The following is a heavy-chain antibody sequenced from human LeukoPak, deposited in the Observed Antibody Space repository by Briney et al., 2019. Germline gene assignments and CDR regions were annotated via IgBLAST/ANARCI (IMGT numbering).Heavy chain of an antibody. D-gene: IGHD2-2*01. J-gene: IGHJ4*02. V-gene: IGHV1-46*01. CDR1: GYTFTSYG. CDR3: ARGKVRDIVVVPAAPDLGY. CDR2: INPSGGST. Sequence: ASVKVSCKASGYTFTSYGISWVRQAPGQGLEWMGIINPSGGSTSYAQKFQGRVAMTRDMSTSTVYMELSSLRSEDTAVYYCARGKVRDIVVVPAAPDLGYWGQGTLVTVSS.